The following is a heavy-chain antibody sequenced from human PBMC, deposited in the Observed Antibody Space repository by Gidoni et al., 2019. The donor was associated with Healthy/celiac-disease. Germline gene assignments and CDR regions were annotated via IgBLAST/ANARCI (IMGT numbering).Heavy chain of an antibody. CDR2: IIPIFGTA. Sequence: QVPLLQSGAAMKKPGYSVKVSCKASGRSISSYALRWVRQPPGQGLEWMGGIIPIFGTANYAQKFQGSVTMTADESTSTAYMELGSLRSEDTAVYYCARSSGSGSYYNGNYYYGMDVWGQGTTVTVSS. CDR3: ARSSGSGSYYNGNYYYGMDV. D-gene: IGHD3-10*01. V-gene: IGHV1-69*01. CDR1: GRSISSYA. J-gene: IGHJ6*02.